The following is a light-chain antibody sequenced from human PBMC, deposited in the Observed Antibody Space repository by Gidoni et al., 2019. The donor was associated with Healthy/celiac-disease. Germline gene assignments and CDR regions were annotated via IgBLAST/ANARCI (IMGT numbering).Light chain of an antibody. CDR2: SNN. CDR3: AAWYDSLTLYV. J-gene: IGLJ1*01. V-gene: IGLV1-44*01. Sequence: QSVLTQPPSASGTPGQRVTISCSGSSSNIGRNTVNWYQQLPGTAPKLLIYSNNQRPSVVPDRFSGSKSGTSAYLAISGLQSEDEADYYCAAWYDSLTLYVFGTGTKVTVL. CDR1: SSNIGRNT.